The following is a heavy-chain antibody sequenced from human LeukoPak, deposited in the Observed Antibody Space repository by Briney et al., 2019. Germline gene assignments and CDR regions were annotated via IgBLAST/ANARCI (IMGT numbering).Heavy chain of an antibody. CDR2: SHSNGDT. J-gene: IGHJ6*02. CDR3: ARRPDYYYYAMDV. CDR1: GGSITSYY. Sequence: SETLSLTCSVSGGSITSYYWSWVRQPPGKGLEWIAYSHSNGDTNYNPSLKSRITISVDTSKNEISLKLRSVTAADTAVYYCARRPDYYYYAMDVWGQGTTVTVSS. V-gene: IGHV4-59*01.